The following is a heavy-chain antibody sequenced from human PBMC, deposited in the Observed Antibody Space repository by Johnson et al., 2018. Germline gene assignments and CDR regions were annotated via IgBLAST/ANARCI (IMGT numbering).Heavy chain of an antibody. D-gene: IGHD6-13*01. CDR1: GFSFSTYG. Sequence: QVQLVQSGGGVVQPGRSLRLSCAASGFSFSTYGMHWVRQAPGKGLEWVAGISYDGNKKYDADSVKGRFTISRDNFRNTLYLQMNSLSPGDTAMYYCAKDRGSAAADDLDAFDIWGQGTVVTLSS. J-gene: IGHJ3*02. V-gene: IGHV3-30*18. CDR3: AKDRGSAAADDLDAFDI. CDR2: ISYDGNKK.